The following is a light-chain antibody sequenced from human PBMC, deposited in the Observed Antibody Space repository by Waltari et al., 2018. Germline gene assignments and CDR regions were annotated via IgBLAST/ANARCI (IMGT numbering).Light chain of an antibody. CDR2: DAS. V-gene: IGLV2-14*03. CDR3: SSYTSSSTVV. CDR1: SSDVGGYNY. J-gene: IGLJ2*01. Sequence: QSALTQPASVSGSPGQSITISCTGTSSDVGGYNYFSWYQQHPGKAPKLMIYDASNRPSGVSNRFSGSKSGNTASLTISGLQAEDEADYYCSSYTSSSTVVFGGGTKLTVL.